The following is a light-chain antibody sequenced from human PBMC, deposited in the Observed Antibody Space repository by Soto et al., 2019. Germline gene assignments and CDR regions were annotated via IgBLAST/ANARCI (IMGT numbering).Light chain of an antibody. V-gene: IGKV1-9*01. CDR3: QQLTSYPPT. J-gene: IGKJ2*01. CDR1: QGISSY. CDR2: AAS. Sequence: DIQLTQSPSFLSASVGDRVTITCRASQGISSYLAWYQQQPGKAPKLLIYAASTLQSGVPSRFSGSGSGTEFTLTISSLQPEDFATYYCQQLTSYPPTFGQGTKLEIK.